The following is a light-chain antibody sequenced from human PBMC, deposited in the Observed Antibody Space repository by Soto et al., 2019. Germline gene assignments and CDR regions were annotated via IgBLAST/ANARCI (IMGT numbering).Light chain of an antibody. Sequence: DIQMTQSPSAISASVVDRVTITCRASQGISNYLAWFQQRPGKVPKRLIYGASTLQSGVPSRLSGSGSGTDFTLTISSLQPEDFATYYCLHHYTYPWTCGQGTKGDIK. CDR3: LHHYTYPWT. CDR2: GAS. V-gene: IGKV1-17*03. J-gene: IGKJ1*01. CDR1: QGISNY.